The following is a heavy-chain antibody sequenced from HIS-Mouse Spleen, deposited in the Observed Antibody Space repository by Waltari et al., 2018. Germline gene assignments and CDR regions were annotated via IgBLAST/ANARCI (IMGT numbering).Heavy chain of an antibody. D-gene: IGHD4-17*01. V-gene: IGHV3-23*01. Sequence: EVQLLESGGGLVQPGGSLRLSCAASGFPFSSNPMSWVRTAPGRGLGWVSASSGSGGSTNYADSVKGRFTISRDNSKNTLYLQMNSLRAEDTAVYYCAKVPGTVVYDAFDIWGQGTMVTVSS. J-gene: IGHJ3*02. CDR2: SSGSGGST. CDR3: AKVPGTVVYDAFDI. CDR1: GFPFSSNP.